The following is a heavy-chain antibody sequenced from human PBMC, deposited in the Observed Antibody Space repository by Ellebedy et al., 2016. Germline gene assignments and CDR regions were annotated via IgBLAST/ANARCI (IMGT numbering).Heavy chain of an antibody. CDR2: IKQDGSEK. V-gene: IGHV3-7*01. D-gene: IGHD7-27*01. CDR3: ARGVNGVYYFDY. Sequence: GESLKISXAASGFTFSSYWMSWVRQAPGKGLEWVASIKQDGSEKYYVDSVKGRFTISRDNAKNSLYLQMNSLRAEDTAVYYCARGVNGVYYFDYWGQGALVTVSS. CDR1: GFTFSSYW. J-gene: IGHJ4*02.